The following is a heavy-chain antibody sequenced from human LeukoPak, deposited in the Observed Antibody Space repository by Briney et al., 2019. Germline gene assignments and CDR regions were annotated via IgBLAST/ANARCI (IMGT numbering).Heavy chain of an antibody. CDR2: ISASNGNT. V-gene: IGHV1-18*01. CDR3: ARDKGWDIVVVVAARGNWFDP. D-gene: IGHD2-15*01. CDR1: GYTFINFG. J-gene: IGHJ5*02. Sequence: ASVKVSFKASGYTFINFGITWVRQAPGQGLEWMGWISASNGNTNYAQKLQGRVTMTTDTSTSTAYMELRSLRSDDTAVYYCARDKGWDIVVVVAARGNWFDPWGQGTLVTVSS.